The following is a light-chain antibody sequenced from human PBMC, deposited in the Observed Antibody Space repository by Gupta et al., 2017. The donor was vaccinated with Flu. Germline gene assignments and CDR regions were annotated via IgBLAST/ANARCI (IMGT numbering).Light chain of an antibody. Sequence: QSVLTQPPSASGTPGQRLSISCSVDDSNIGRNHVYWFQVLPGTAPKLLIYANDKRPSGVPERFSGSTSDTSAALALSRLRSEEEGDYYCASWEDRRSGIFVFGTGTKVTVL. J-gene: IGLJ1*01. CDR1: DSNIGRNH. CDR2: AND. V-gene: IGLV1-47*01. CDR3: ASWEDRRSGIFV.